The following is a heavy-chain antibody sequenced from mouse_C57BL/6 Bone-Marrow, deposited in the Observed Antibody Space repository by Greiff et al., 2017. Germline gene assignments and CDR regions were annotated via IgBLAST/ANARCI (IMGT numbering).Heavy chain of an antibody. CDR2: ISSGSSTI. CDR1: GFTFSDYG. CDR3: ARENYYGSSYKRKSYYFDY. V-gene: IGHV5-17*01. D-gene: IGHD1-1*01. J-gene: IGHJ2*01. Sequence: DVKLVESGGGLVKPGGSLQLSCAASGFTFSDYGMHWVRQAPEKGLEWVAYISSGSSTIYYADTVKGRFTISRDNAKNTLFLQMTSLRSEDTAVYYCARENYYGSSYKRKSYYFDYWGQGTTLTVSS.